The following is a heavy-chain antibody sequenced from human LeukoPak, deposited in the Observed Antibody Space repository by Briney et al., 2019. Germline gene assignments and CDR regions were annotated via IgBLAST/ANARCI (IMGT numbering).Heavy chain of an antibody. Sequence: PGRSLRLSCAASGFTFSSYAMHWVRQAPGKGLEWVSLIYSSGDTTYADSVKDRFTISRDDSKNTLYLQMNSLGAEDAAVYYCASRGVNPIYWSFALWGRGTLVTVSS. V-gene: IGHV3-53*01. CDR2: IYSSGDT. CDR3: ASRGVNPIYWSFAL. CDR1: GFTFSSYA. J-gene: IGHJ2*01.